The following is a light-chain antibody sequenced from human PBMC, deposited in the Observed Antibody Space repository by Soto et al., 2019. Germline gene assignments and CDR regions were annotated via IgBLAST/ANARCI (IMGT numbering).Light chain of an antibody. CDR3: YSTDSSGNHGGV. Sequence: SYELTQPPSVSVSPGQTARITCSGDALPKKYAYWYQQKSGQAPVLVIYEVSKRPSGIPERFSGSSSGTMATLTISGAQVEDEADYYCYSTDSSGNHGGVFGGGTKVTVL. J-gene: IGLJ2*01. CDR2: EVS. CDR1: ALPKKY. V-gene: IGLV3-10*01.